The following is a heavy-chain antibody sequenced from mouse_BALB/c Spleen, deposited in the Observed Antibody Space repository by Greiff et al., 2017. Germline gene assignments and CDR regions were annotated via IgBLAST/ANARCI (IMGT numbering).Heavy chain of an antibody. CDR1: GYTFTDYI. Sequence: QVQLQQSGAGLVKPGASVKLSCKASGYTFTDYIIHWVKQRSGQGLEWIGWFYPGSGSIKYNEKFKDKATLTADKSSSTVYMELSRLTSEDSAVYFCARDDNGSSYVYFDVWGAGTTVTVSS. CDR3: ARDDNGSSYVYFDV. J-gene: IGHJ1*01. V-gene: IGHV1-62-2*01. D-gene: IGHD1-1*01. CDR2: FYPGSGSI.